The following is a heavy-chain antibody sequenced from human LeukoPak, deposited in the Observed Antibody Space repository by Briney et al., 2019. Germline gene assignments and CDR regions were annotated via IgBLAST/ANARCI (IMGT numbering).Heavy chain of an antibody. D-gene: IGHD2-21*01. Sequence: PGGSLRLSCAASGFTFSTYWMHWVRQAPGKGLVWVSRISSDGSSTAHADSVKGRFTISRDNAKNTLYLQMNSLRAEDTAVYYCARRPDWVRPFDIWGQGTMVTVSS. V-gene: IGHV3-74*01. J-gene: IGHJ3*02. CDR2: ISSDGSST. CDR3: ARRPDWVRPFDI. CDR1: GFTFSTYW.